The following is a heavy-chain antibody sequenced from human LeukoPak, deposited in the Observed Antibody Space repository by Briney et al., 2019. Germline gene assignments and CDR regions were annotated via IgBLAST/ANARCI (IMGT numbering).Heavy chain of an antibody. Sequence: SVKVSCKASGGTFSSYAISWVRQAPGQGLEWMGGIIPIFGTANYAQKIQGRVTITADESTSTAYMELSGLRSEDTAVYYCATNTRLEDIVVVPAAINYLVPFDYWGQGTLVTVSS. CDR2: IIPIFGTA. CDR3: ATNTRLEDIVVVPAAINYLVPFDY. J-gene: IGHJ4*02. V-gene: IGHV1-69*13. D-gene: IGHD2-2*01. CDR1: GGTFSSYA.